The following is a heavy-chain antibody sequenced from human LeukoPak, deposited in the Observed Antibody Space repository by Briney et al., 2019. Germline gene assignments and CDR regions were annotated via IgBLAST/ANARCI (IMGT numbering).Heavy chain of an antibody. D-gene: IGHD3-9*01. CDR3: ARTYYDILTGYNPYFDY. J-gene: IGHJ4*02. Sequence: GSLRLSCAASGFTFSSYSMNWVRQAPGKGLEWVSSISSSSYIYYADSVKGRFTISRDNAKNSLYLQMNSLRAEDTAVYYCARTYYDILTGYNPYFDYWGQGILVTVSS. CDR2: ISSSSYI. CDR1: GFTFSSYS. V-gene: IGHV3-21*01.